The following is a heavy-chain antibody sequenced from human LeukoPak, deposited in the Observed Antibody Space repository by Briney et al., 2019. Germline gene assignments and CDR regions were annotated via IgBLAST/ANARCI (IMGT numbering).Heavy chain of an antibody. Sequence: SVKVSCKASGGTFSNYAISWVRQAPGQGLEWMGRIIPIFGIAKYAQKFQGRVTITADKSTSTAYMELSSLRSEDTAAYYCARRQRTLDYWGQGTLVTVSS. CDR3: ARRQRTLDY. D-gene: IGHD3/OR15-3a*01. CDR1: GGTFSNYA. CDR2: IIPIFGIA. V-gene: IGHV1-69*04. J-gene: IGHJ4*02.